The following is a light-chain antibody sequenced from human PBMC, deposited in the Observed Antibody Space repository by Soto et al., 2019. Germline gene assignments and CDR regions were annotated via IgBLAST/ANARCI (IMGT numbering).Light chain of an antibody. CDR1: SSDVGGYNY. CDR2: DVS. Sequence: QSALTQPASVSRSPGQSITISCTGTSSDVGGYNYVSWYQQHPGKAPKLMIYDVSNRPSGVSNRFSGSKSGNTASLTISGLQADDEADYYCSSYTSSSTVVFGGGTKLTVL. V-gene: IGLV2-14*01. CDR3: SSYTSSSTVV. J-gene: IGLJ2*01.